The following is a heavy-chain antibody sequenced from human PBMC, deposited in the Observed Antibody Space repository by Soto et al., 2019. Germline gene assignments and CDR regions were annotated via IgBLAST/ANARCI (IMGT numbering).Heavy chain of an antibody. Sequence: QVQLQESGPGLAKASETLSLTCTVSGGSVSSRHYWSWIRQPPGKALEWIGHISYNGSTSYNRSLKSRVNISLDTSKNRFSLRLTSVTAADTAVYYCARDYSSGWYGKWGQGTLVTVSS. CDR1: GGSVSSRHY. CDR3: ARDYSSGWYGK. CDR2: ISYNGST. V-gene: IGHV4-61*01. D-gene: IGHD6-19*01. J-gene: IGHJ4*02.